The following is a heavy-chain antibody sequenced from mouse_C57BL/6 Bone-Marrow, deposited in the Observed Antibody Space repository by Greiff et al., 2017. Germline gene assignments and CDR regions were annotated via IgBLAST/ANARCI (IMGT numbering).Heavy chain of an antibody. CDR1: GFNIKDYY. Sequence: VQLQQSGAELVRPGASVKLSCTASGFNIKDYYMHWVKQRPEQGLEWIGRIDPEDGDTEYAPKFQGKATLTDDTSSNTAYLQRTSLASEDTAIYYCTTPVFDGYSHGYFDVWGTGPTVTVSS. D-gene: IGHD2-3*01. J-gene: IGHJ1*03. CDR3: TTPVFDGYSHGYFDV. V-gene: IGHV14-1*01. CDR2: IDPEDGDT.